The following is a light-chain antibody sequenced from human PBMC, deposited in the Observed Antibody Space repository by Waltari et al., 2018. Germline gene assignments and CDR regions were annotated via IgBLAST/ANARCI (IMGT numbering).Light chain of an antibody. J-gene: IGKJ2*01. CDR1: QSISNY. CDR3: QQSYSTLYT. CDR2: AAS. Sequence: DIQMTQSPSSLSASVGDRVTITCRASQSISNYLSWYHQKPGKDPKLLIYAASNLHSGVPSRFSGSGSGTDFTLTISSLQPEDSATYYCQQSYSTLYTFGQGTKLEIK. V-gene: IGKV1-39*01.